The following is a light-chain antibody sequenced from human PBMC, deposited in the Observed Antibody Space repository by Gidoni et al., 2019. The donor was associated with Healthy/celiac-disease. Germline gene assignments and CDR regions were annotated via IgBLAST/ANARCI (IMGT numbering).Light chain of an antibody. CDR2: AAS. CDR1: KGIRND. CDR3: LQHNSSPLT. Sequence: IQITQSPSSLSASVVYRATITCRGSKGIRNDLGWYQQKPGQAPMRLIYAASSLQSGVPSRFSGSGSGTEFTLTISRLQPEDFATYYCLQHNSSPLTFGQGTKVEIK. J-gene: IGKJ1*01. V-gene: IGKV1-17*01.